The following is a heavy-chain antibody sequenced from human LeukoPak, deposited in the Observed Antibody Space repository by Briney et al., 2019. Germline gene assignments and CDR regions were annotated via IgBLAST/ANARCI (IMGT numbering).Heavy chain of an antibody. CDR2: ISYDGSNK. V-gene: IGHV3-30*18. Sequence: PGGSLRLSCAAPGFTFSNHGMHWVRQAPGKGLEWVAVISYDGSNKYYADSVKGRFTISRDNSKNTLYLQMNSLRAGDTAVYYCAKVNYYGSGSYRVYYYGLDVWGKGTTVTVSS. J-gene: IGHJ6*04. CDR1: GFTFSNHG. CDR3: AKVNYYGSGSYRVYYYGLDV. D-gene: IGHD3-10*01.